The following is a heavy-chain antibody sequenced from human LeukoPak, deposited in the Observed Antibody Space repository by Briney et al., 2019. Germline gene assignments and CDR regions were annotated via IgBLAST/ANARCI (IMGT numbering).Heavy chain of an antibody. CDR2: MNPNSGNI. J-gene: IGHJ5*02. Sequence: ASVKVSCKASGYTFTSYDINWVRQATGQGLEWMGWMNPNSGNIGYAQNFQGRVTITRDTSISTVYMELSSLRSEDTAVYYCARAVQESVLWFGELFDDAWFDPWGQGTLVTVSS. CDR3: ARAVQESVLWFGELFDDAWFDP. D-gene: IGHD3-10*01. V-gene: IGHV1-8*03. CDR1: GYTFTSYD.